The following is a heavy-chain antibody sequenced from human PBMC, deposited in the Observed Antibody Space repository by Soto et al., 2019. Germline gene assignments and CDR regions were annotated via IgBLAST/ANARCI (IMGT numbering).Heavy chain of an antibody. CDR2: INPNSGGT. J-gene: IGHJ4*02. D-gene: IGHD4-17*01. Sequence: QVQLVQSGAEVKKPGASVKVSCKASGYTFTGYYMHWVRQAPGQGLEWMGWINPNSGGTNYAQKFQGTVTMTRDTSISTTHKEVSRLRSDHTAVYYWARDPSRGLPEHWGQGTLVTVSS. CDR1: GYTFTGYY. CDR3: ARDPSRGLPEH. V-gene: IGHV1-2*02.